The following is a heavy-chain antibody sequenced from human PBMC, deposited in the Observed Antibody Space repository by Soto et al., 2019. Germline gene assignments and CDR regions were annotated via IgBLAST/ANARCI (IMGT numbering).Heavy chain of an antibody. CDR2: ISSSGSTI. CDR3: EVGNDGFDF. V-gene: IGHV3-11*01. CDR1: GFTFSDFY. Sequence: QVQLVESGGGLVKPGGSLRLSCAASGFTFSDFYIKWIRQAPGKGLEWISYISSSGSTIYYADSVKGRFTISRDNAKNSLSLQMNNLRVEDTAVYYCEVGNDGFDFWDQGTMVTVSS. J-gene: IGHJ3*01. D-gene: IGHD1-26*01.